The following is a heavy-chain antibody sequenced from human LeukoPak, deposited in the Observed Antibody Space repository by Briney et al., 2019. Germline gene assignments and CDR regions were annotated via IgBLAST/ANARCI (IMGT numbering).Heavy chain of an antibody. CDR2: IKQDGSQK. D-gene: IGHD1-26*01. V-gene: IGHV3-7*01. Sequence: PGGSLRLSCAASGFTFSNYGMGWVRQAPGKGLEWVANIKQDGSQKYFGDSVKGRFTISRDNAENSLFLQMSSLRDEGTAVYYCARDSGSYHFDSCWGQGTLVTVSS. CDR3: ARDSGSYHFDSC. J-gene: IGHJ4*02. CDR1: GFTFSNYG.